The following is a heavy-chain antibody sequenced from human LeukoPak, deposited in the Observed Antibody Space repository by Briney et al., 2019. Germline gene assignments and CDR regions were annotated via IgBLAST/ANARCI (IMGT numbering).Heavy chain of an antibody. CDR1: GFTFSSYG. D-gene: IGHD3-3*01. Sequence: GGSLRLSCAASGFTFSSYGMHWVRQAPGKGLEWVAFIRYDGRNKYYADSVKGRFTISRDNSKNTLYLQMNSLRAEDTAVYYCARSPEGGWLLSWFDYWGQGTLVTVSS. CDR3: ARSPEGGWLLSWFDY. V-gene: IGHV3-30*02. CDR2: IRYDGRNK. J-gene: IGHJ4*02.